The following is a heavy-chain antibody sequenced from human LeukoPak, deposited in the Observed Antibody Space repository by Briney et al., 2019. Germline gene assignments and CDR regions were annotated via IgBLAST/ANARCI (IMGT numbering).Heavy chain of an antibody. D-gene: IGHD6-19*01. V-gene: IGHV4-39*07. Sequence: SETLSLTCTVSGGSISSSNYYWGWIRQPPGKGLEWIGSIYYSGSTYYNPSLKSRVTISVDTSKNQFSLKLSSVTAADTAVYYCARMAVAGIDYWGQGTLVTVYS. J-gene: IGHJ4*02. CDR1: GGSISSSNYY. CDR2: IYYSGST. CDR3: ARMAVAGIDY.